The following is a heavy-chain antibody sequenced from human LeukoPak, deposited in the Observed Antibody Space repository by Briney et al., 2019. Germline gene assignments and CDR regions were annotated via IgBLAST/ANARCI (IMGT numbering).Heavy chain of an antibody. V-gene: IGHV4-39*01. CDR3: ARTSSGWYYFDY. D-gene: IGHD6-19*01. J-gene: IGHJ4*02. Sequence: SETLFLTCTVSGGSISSSSYYWGWIRPPPGKGLEWIGSIYYSGSTYYNPSLKSRVTISVDTSKNQFSLRLSSVTAADTAVYYCARTSSGWYYFDYWGQGTLVTVSS. CDR2: IYYSGST. CDR1: GGSISSSSYY.